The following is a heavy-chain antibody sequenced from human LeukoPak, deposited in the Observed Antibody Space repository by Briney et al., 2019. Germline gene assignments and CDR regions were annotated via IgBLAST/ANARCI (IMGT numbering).Heavy chain of an antibody. D-gene: IGHD2-8*02. CDR2: ITDSGDDT. Sequence: GGSLRLSCTASGFTFSHYAMAWVRQAPGKGLEWVSVITDSGDDTDHADSVKGRFTMSRDNSKNTLYLQLNSLRAEDTAVYYCAKSPLRYCTVSTCYPLDYWGQGTLVTVSS. J-gene: IGHJ4*02. V-gene: IGHV3-23*01. CDR1: GFTFSHYA. CDR3: AKSPLRYCTVSTCYPLDY.